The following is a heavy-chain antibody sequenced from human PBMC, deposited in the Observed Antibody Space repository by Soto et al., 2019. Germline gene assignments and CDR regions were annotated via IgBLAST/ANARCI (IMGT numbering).Heavy chain of an antibody. Sequence: SETLSLTCTVSGASISTYYWSWIRQPPGKGLEWIGYISYSGSTNYNPSLKSRVTISFDASKNEISLQMRSATAADAAVYYCARDLKEYCSDGKCNWFDPWGQGTLVTVS. V-gene: IGHV4-59*01. CDR2: ISYSGST. CDR1: GASISTYY. J-gene: IGHJ5*02. CDR3: ARDLKEYCSDGKCNWFDP. D-gene: IGHD2-15*01.